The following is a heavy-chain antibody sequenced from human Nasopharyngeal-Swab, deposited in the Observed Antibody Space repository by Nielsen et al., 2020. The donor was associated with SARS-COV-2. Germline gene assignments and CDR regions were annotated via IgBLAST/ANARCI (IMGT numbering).Heavy chain of an antibody. CDR1: GFTFSGSA. J-gene: IGHJ4*02. CDR3: ARRALQDYYFDY. CDR2: IRSKANSYAT. Sequence: GGSLRLSCAASGFTFSGSAMHWVRQASGKGLEWVGRIRSKANSYATAYAASVKGRFTISRDDSKNTLYLQMNSLRAEDTAVYYCARRALQDYYFDYWGQGTLVTVSS. V-gene: IGHV3-73*01.